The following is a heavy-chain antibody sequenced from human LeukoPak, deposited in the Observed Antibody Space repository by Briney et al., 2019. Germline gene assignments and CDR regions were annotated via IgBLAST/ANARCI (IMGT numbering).Heavy chain of an antibody. J-gene: IGHJ6*03. CDR2: ISYSGST. Sequence: SETLSLTCTVSGGSISSSSYYWGWIRQPPGKGLEWIGSISYSGSTYYNPSLKSRVTISVDTSKNQFSLKLSSVTAADTAVYYCARGRERFLEWLLYSYYYMDVWGKGTTVTVSS. CDR3: ARGRERFLEWLLYSYYYMDV. D-gene: IGHD3-3*01. CDR1: GGSISSSSYY. V-gene: IGHV4-39*07.